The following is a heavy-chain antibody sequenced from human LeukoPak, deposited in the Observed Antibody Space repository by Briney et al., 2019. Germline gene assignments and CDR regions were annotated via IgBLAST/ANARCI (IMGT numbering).Heavy chain of an antibody. CDR1: GGSFSGYY. V-gene: IGHV4-34*01. D-gene: IGHD3-16*02. CDR2: INHSGST. Sequence: SETLSLTCAVYGGSFSGYYWSWIRQPPGKGLEWIGEINHSGSTNYNPSLKSRVTIPVDTSKSQFSLKLSSVTAADTAVYYCARGYYDYVWGSYRYSPPFFDYWGQGTLVTVSS. J-gene: IGHJ4*02. CDR3: ARGYYDYVWGSYRYSPPFFDY.